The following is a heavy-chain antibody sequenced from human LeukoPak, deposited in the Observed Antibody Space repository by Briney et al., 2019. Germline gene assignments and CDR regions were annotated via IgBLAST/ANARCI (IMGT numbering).Heavy chain of an antibody. CDR1: GGSISSSY. Sequence: PSETLSLTCSVSGGSISSSYWGWIRQPPGKGLEWIGYIYYSGSTNYNPSLKSRVTISLDSSKNQFSLKLSSVTAADTAVYYCARYHSIKVTFDYWGQGTLVTVS. CDR2: IYYSGST. J-gene: IGHJ4*02. CDR3: ARYHSIKVTFDY. D-gene: IGHD5-24*01. V-gene: IGHV4-59*01.